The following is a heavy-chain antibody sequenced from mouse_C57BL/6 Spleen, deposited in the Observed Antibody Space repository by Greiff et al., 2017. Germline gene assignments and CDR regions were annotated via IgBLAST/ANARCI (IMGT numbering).Heavy chain of an antibody. Sequence: EVKLVESGAELVRPGASVKLSCTASGFNIKDDYMHWVKQRPEQGLEWIGWIDPENGDTEYASKFQGKATITADTSSNTAYLQLSSLTSEDTAVYYCTCLITTVVAPGVWGTGTTVTVSS. J-gene: IGHJ1*03. D-gene: IGHD1-1*01. CDR3: TCLITTVVAPGV. CDR2: IDPENGDT. V-gene: IGHV14-4*01. CDR1: GFNIKDDY.